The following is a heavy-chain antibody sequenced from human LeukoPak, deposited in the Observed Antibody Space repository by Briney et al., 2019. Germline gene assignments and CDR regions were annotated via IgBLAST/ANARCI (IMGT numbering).Heavy chain of an antibody. CDR3: ARLMSYYYYMDV. D-gene: IGHD2-8*01. CDR1: GGSISSYY. Sequence: PSETLSLTCTVSGGSISSYYWSWIRQPPGKGLEWIGYIYYSGSTNYNPSLKSRVTISVDTSKNQFSLKLSSVTAADTAVYYCARLMSYYYYMDVWGKGTTVTISS. V-gene: IGHV4-59*12. J-gene: IGHJ6*03. CDR2: IYYSGST.